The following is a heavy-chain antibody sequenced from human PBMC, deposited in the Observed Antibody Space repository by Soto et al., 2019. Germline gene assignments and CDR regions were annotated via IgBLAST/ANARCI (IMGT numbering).Heavy chain of an antibody. CDR1: GDSISNLDYF. J-gene: IGHJ5*01. D-gene: IGHD2-15*01. CDR2: IYKSATT. CDR3: ARGRYCLSGRCFRNGFDS. Sequence: SETLSLTCSVSGDSISNLDYFWAWIRQPPGQALEYIGYIYKSATTYYNPSFESRVAISVDTSKSQFSLNVASVTAADTAVYFGARGRYCLSGRCFRNGFDSWGQGALVTVSS. V-gene: IGHV4-30-4*01.